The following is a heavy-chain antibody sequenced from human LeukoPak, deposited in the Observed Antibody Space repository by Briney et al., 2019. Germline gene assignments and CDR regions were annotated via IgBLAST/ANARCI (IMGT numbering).Heavy chain of an antibody. D-gene: IGHD4-17*01. J-gene: IGHJ6*02. CDR3: AREDPQTTVPEGMDV. V-gene: IGHV4-59*01. CDR2: IYYSGTT. Sequence: PSETLSLTCTVSGGSISRYYWSWLRQSPGKGLEWIGYIYYSGTTNYNPSLKSRVTMSVDTSKNQFSLKLSSVTAADTAVYYCAREDPQTTVPEGMDVWGQGATVTVSS. CDR1: GGSISRYY.